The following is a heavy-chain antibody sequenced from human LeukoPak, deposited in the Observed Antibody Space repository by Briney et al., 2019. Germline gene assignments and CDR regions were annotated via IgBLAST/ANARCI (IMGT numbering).Heavy chain of an antibody. CDR2: ISSSGSTI. J-gene: IGHJ5*02. V-gene: IGHV3-48*03. CDR1: GFTFSSYE. D-gene: IGHD6-25*01. CDR3: AKDISSGWPNWFDP. Sequence: GGSLRLSCAASGFTFSSYEMNWVRQAPGEGLEWVSYISSSGSTIYYADSVKGRFTISRCSSENTLSLQLNSLRAEDTAVYYCAKDISSGWPNWFDPWGQGTLVTVSS.